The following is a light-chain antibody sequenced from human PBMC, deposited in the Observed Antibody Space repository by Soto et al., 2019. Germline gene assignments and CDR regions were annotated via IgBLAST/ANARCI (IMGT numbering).Light chain of an antibody. Sequence: QSALTQPASVSGSPGQSITISCTGTSSDIGGYDYVSWYQQHPGKVPKLMIFEVSNRPSGVSYRFSGFKSGNTASLTISGLQAEDEADYYCSSYTGSSTLYVFGTGTKLTVL. CDR2: EVS. J-gene: IGLJ1*01. CDR3: SSYTGSSTLYV. V-gene: IGLV2-14*01. CDR1: SSDIGGYDY.